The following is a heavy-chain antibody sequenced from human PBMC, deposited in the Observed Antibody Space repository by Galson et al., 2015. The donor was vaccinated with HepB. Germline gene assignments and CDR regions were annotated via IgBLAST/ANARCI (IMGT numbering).Heavy chain of an antibody. Sequence: SLRLSCAASGFTFSSYGMHWVRQAPGKGLEWVAFIRYDGSNKYYADSVKGRFTISRDNSKNTLYLQMNSLRAEDTAVYYCAKTAIAAAGGYFDYWGQGTLVTVSS. J-gene: IGHJ4*02. CDR2: IRYDGSNK. V-gene: IGHV3-30*02. CDR1: GFTFSSYG. D-gene: IGHD6-13*01. CDR3: AKTAIAAAGGYFDY.